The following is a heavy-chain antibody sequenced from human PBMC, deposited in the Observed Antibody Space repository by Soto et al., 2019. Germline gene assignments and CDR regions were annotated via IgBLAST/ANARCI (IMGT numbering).Heavy chain of an antibody. CDR2: IIPIFGTA. J-gene: IGHJ5*02. Sequence: QVQLVQSGAEVKKPWSSVKVSCKASGVTFSSYAISWVRQAPGQGLEWLGGIIPIFGTANYAQKFWGRVTTTADETTSTAYMELSSLRSEDTAVDYCARDSSSRFYCFDPWGQGTLVTVSS. V-gene: IGHV1-69*01. CDR1: GVTFSSYA. CDR3: ARDSSSRFYCFDP. D-gene: IGHD6-6*01.